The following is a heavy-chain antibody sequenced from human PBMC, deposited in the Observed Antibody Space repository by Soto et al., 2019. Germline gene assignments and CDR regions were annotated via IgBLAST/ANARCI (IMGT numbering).Heavy chain of an antibody. CDR2: IIPIFGTA. CDR3: ARAEGRGDYLGDY. V-gene: IGHV1-69*13. CDR1: GGTFSSYA. Sequence: WASVKVSCKASGGTFSSYAISWVRQAPGQGLEWMGGIIPIFGTANYAQKFQGRVTITADESTITAYMELSSLRSEDTAVYYCARAEGRGDYLGDYWGQGTLVTVSS. J-gene: IGHJ4*02. D-gene: IGHD4-17*01.